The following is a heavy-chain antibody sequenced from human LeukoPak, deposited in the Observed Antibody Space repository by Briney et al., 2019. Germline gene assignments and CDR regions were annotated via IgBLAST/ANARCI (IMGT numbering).Heavy chain of an antibody. Sequence: GGSLRLSCAASEFTFSNYAMNWVRQAPGKGLEWVSGISGGGGSTYYADSVKGRFSISRDIFKNTLYMQKDRLRAEDTALYYCAKGSGINHYHWIDPWGQGTLVTVSS. CDR2: ISGGGGST. D-gene: IGHD1-14*01. J-gene: IGHJ5*02. V-gene: IGHV3-23*01. CDR3: AKGSGINHYHWIDP. CDR1: EFTFSNYA.